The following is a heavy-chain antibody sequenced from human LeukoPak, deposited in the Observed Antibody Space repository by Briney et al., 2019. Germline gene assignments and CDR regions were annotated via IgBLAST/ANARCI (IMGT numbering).Heavy chain of an antibody. V-gene: IGHV3-49*03. CDR2: ISSNAYGGTT. D-gene: IGHD2-2*01. CDR3: ARDYSSTNCYAPVDY. Sequence: GGSLRLSCTTSGFTFSNYALSWFRQAPGKGLEWVGFISSNAYGGTTEYAARGKGRFSSSRDDSKSIGYLQMNSLKTEDTAVYFCARDYSSTNCYAPVDYWGQGALVSVSP. J-gene: IGHJ4*02. CDR1: GFTFSNYA.